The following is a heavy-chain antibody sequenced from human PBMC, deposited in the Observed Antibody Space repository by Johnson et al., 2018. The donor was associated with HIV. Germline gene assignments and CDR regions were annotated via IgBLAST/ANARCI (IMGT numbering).Heavy chain of an antibody. CDR3: AKPPSMGADAFDI. D-gene: IGHD3-16*01. Sequence: QVQLVESGGGVVQPGRSLRLSCAASGFTFSSYAMHWVRQAPGKGLEWVAVISSDGSNKYYADSVKGRFTISRDNSKNTLYLQMNSLGPEDTAVYYCAKPPSMGADAFDIWGQGTMVTVSS. V-gene: IGHV3-30*04. CDR1: GFTFSSYA. CDR2: ISSDGSNK. J-gene: IGHJ3*02.